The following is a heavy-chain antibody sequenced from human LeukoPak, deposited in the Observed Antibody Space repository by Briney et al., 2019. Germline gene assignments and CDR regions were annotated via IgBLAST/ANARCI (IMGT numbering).Heavy chain of an antibody. CDR3: ARDFYYDSSWGGRFDP. CDR2: INPNSGGT. CDR1: GYTFTGYY. J-gene: IGHJ5*02. V-gene: IGHV1-2*02. Sequence: GASVKVSCKASGYTFTGYYMHWVRQAPGQGLEWMGWINPNSGGTNYAQKFQGRVTMTRDTSISTAYMELSRLRSDDTAVYYCARDFYYDSSWGGRFDPWGQGTLVTVSS. D-gene: IGHD3-22*01.